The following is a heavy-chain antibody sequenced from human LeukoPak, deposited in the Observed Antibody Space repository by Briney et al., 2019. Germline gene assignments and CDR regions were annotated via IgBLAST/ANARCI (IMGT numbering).Heavy chain of an antibody. Sequence: GGSLRLFCAASGFTFSRYSMNWVRQAPGKGLEWVSSISSSSSYIYYADSVKGRFTISRDNAKNSLYLQMNSLRAEDTAVYYCARSLQLVLQRDYWGQGTLVTVSS. D-gene: IGHD6-13*01. J-gene: IGHJ4*02. CDR1: GFTFSRYS. CDR3: ARSLQLVLQRDY. V-gene: IGHV3-21*01. CDR2: ISSSSSYI.